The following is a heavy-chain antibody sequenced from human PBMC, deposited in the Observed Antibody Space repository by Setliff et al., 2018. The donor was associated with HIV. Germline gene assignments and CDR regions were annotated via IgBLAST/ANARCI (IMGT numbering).Heavy chain of an antibody. CDR1: GGSVTSSFYY. D-gene: IGHD3-22*01. Sequence: PSETLSLTCTVSGGSVTSSFYYWGWIRQPPGKGLEWIGTIYYGGTTYYNPSLRSRVTISVDTSRNRFFLKLTSVTAADTAVYYCGAGSKYDDSSYYSPYFDYWGQGALVTVSS. J-gene: IGHJ4*02. V-gene: IGHV4-39*01. CDR2: IYYGGTT. CDR3: GAGSKYDDSSYYSPYFDY.